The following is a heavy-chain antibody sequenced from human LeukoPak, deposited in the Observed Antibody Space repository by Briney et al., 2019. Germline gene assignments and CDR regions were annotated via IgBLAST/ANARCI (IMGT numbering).Heavy chain of an antibody. CDR3: ARDSPDYDYVWGSPNFGGYYFDY. V-gene: IGHV3-23*01. D-gene: IGHD3-16*01. CDR2: ISGSGGST. Sequence: GGSLRLSCAASGFTFSSYAMSWVRQAPGKGLEWVSAISGSGGSTYYADSVKGRFTISRDNSKNTLYLQMNSLRDEDTAVYYCARDSPDYDYVWGSPNFGGYYFDYWGQGTLVTVSS. CDR1: GFTFSSYA. J-gene: IGHJ4*02.